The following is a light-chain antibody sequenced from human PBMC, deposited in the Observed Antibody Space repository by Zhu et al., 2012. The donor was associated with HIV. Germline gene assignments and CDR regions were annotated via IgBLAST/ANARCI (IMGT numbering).Light chain of an antibody. Sequence: VLTQSPDTLSLSPGDRATLACRASQSVSRNYVIWYQQKPGQAPRPLIYGASDRASGVPDRFSGSGSGTDSTLTISRLEPEDFAVYYCHQYDKSWTFGQGTRVEIK. CDR2: GAS. CDR3: HQYDKSWT. V-gene: IGKV3-20*01. CDR1: QSVSRNY. J-gene: IGKJ1*01.